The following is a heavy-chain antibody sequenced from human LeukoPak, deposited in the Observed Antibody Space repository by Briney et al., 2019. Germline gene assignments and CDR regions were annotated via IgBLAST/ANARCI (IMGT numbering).Heavy chain of an antibody. CDR2: MNPNSGNT. J-gene: IGHJ4*02. D-gene: IGHD1-1*01. CDR3: ARDDVQEKYFDY. Sequence: GASVKVSCKASGYTFTSYDINWVRQATGQGLEWMGWMNPNSGNTGYAQKFQGRVTMTTDTSTSTAYMELRSLRSDDTAVYYCARDDVQEKYFDYWGQGTLVTVSS. CDR1: GYTFTSYD. V-gene: IGHV1-8*01.